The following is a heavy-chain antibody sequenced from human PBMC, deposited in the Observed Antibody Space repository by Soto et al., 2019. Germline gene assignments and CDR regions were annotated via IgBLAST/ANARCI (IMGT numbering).Heavy chain of an antibody. CDR1: GGSISSSSYY. Sequence: QLQLQESGPGLVKPSETLSLTCTVSGGSISSSSYYWSWIRQHPGKGLEWIGYIYYSGSTYYNPSLKRRVTISVDTSKNQFSLKLSSVTAADTAVYYCARDRGYCSGGSCLYYYYGMDVWGQGTTVTVSS. CDR3: ARDRGYCSGGSCLYYYYGMDV. V-gene: IGHV4-31*03. CDR2: IYYSGST. J-gene: IGHJ6*02. D-gene: IGHD2-15*01.